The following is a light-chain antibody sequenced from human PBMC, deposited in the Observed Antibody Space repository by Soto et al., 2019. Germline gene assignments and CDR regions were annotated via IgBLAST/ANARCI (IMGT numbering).Light chain of an antibody. V-gene: IGKV3-15*01. CDR1: QSGYNGY. CDR2: GAA. Sequence: EIVLTQSPDSLSLSPGETATLSCRASQSGYNGYLAWYQQRPGQAPRLLIYGAATRATSVPARFSGSGSGTEFTLTITRLQSEDFALYYGQQYHSWPAFGRGTKVEIK. J-gene: IGKJ4*02. CDR3: QQYHSWPA.